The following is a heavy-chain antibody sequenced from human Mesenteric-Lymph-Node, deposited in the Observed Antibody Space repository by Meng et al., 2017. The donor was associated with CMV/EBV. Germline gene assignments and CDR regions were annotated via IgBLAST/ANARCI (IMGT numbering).Heavy chain of an antibody. CDR3: ARPLFGYYYDSSGYYADSAFDI. Sequence: SETLSLTCTVSGGSISTYYWNWIRQPPGKGLEWIGYIYYTGSTRYNPSLKSRVTISVDTSKNQFSLKLNSVTAADTAVYYCARPLFGYYYDSSGYYADSAFDIWGQGTMVTVSS. J-gene: IGHJ3*02. CDR2: IYYTGST. D-gene: IGHD3-22*01. V-gene: IGHV4-59*01. CDR1: GGSISTYY.